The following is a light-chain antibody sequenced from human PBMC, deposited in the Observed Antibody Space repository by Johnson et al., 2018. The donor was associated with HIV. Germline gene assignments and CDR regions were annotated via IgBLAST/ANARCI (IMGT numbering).Light chain of an antibody. J-gene: IGLJ1*01. Sequence: QSVLTQPPSVSAAPGQKVTISCSGSGSDMGNYAVSWYQQLPGTAPKLLIYENNKRPSGIPDRFSGSKSGKSATLGITGLQTGDEADYYCGTWDSSLSASYVFGTGTKVTVL. CDR2: ENN. CDR3: GTWDSSLSASYV. V-gene: IGLV1-51*02. CDR1: GSDMGNYA.